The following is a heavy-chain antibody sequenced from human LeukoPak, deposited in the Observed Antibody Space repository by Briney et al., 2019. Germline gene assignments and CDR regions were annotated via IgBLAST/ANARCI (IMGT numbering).Heavy chain of an antibody. CDR3: AKDQQQLAYLFDY. CDR1: RGSVSSGSYY. J-gene: IGHJ4*02. Sequence: PSETLSLTCTVSRGSVSSGSYYWSWIRQPPGKGPEWIGDIYYSGSTNYNPSLKSRVTISVDTSKNQFSLKLSSVTAEDTAVYYCAKDQQQLAYLFDYWGQGALVTVSS. CDR2: IYYSGST. D-gene: IGHD1-1*01. V-gene: IGHV4-61*01.